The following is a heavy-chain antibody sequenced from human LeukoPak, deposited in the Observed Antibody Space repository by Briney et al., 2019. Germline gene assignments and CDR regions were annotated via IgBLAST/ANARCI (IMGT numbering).Heavy chain of an antibody. J-gene: IGHJ6*04. CDR1: GFTFSSYE. CDR3: ARDRPGDV. Sequence: PGGSLRLSCAAPGFTFSSYEMHWVRQAPGKGLEYVSAISSNGDSTYYANFVKGRFIISRDNSKNTLYLQMGSLRPEDMAVYYCARDRPGDVWGEGTTVTVSS. CDR2: ISSNGDST. V-gene: IGHV3-64*01.